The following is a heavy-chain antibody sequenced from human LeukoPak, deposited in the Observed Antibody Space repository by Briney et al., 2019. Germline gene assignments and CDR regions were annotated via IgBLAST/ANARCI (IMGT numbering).Heavy chain of an antibody. J-gene: IGHJ4*02. V-gene: IGHV4-34*01. D-gene: IGHD1-20*01. Sequence: SETLSLTCAVYGGSFSGYYWSWIRQPPGKGLEWLGEINHSGSTNYNPSLKSRVTISVDTSKNQFSLKLSSVTAADTAVYYCARGLNITGASFDYWGQGTLVTVSS. CDR1: GGSFSGYY. CDR3: ARGLNITGASFDY. CDR2: INHSGST.